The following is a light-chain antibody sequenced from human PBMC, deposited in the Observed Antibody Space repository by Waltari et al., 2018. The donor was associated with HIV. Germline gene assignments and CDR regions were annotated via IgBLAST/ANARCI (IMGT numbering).Light chain of an antibody. J-gene: IGLJ1*01. CDR3: SSYTSRAVSTYV. CDR2: EVS. V-gene: IGLV2-14*01. CDR1: SSDVGDYNY. Sequence: QSALTQPASVSGSPGQSITISCIGTSSDVGDYNYVSWYQQHPGKAPKVMIYEVSNRPSGISDRFSSSKSGNTASLTISGLQAEDEADYYCSSYTSRAVSTYVFGTGTKVTVL.